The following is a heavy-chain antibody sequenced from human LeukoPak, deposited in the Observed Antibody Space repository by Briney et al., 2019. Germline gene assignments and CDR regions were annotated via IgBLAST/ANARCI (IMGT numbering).Heavy chain of an antibody. D-gene: IGHD3-22*01. J-gene: IGHJ5*02. CDR3: ARGRTQFSDGSGLNWFDP. V-gene: IGHV4-31*03. CDR1: GDSFSSGGD. Sequence: PSETLSLTCTVSGDSFSSGGDTWIRQLPGMGLEWIGYVFSSGRTYYNKSLMGRVTISLDTSKNQFSLRLSSVTAADTAVYYCARGRTQFSDGSGLNWFDPWGQGTLVTVSS. CDR2: VFSSGRT.